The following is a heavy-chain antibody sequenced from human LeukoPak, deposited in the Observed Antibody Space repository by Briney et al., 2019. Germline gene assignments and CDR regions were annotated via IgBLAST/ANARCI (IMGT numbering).Heavy chain of an antibody. Sequence: PSETLSLTCTVSGGSISSYYWSWIRQPPGKGLEWIGYIYYSGSTNYNPSLKSRVTISVDTSKNQFSLKLSSVTAADTAVYYCAASRAGSPPPPWDYWGQGTLVTVSS. CDR1: GGSISSYY. V-gene: IGHV4-59*08. CDR2: IYYSGST. J-gene: IGHJ4*02. CDR3: AASRAGSPPPPWDY. D-gene: IGHD2-2*01.